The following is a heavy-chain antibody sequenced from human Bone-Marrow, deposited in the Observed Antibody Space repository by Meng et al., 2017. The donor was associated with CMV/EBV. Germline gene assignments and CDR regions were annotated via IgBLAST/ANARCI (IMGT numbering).Heavy chain of an antibody. Sequence: LTELSMHWVRQAPGKGLEWMGGFDPEDGETIYAQKFQGRVTMTRDTSISTAYMELSRLRSDDTAVYYCARPSITIFGVVDYYYGMDVWGQGTTVTVSS. CDR1: LTELS. D-gene: IGHD3-3*01. J-gene: IGHJ6*02. CDR2: FDPEDGET. V-gene: IGHV1-24*01. CDR3: ARPSITIFGVVDYYYGMDV.